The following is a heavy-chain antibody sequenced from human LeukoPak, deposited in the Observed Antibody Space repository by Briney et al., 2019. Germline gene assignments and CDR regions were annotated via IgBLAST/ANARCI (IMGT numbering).Heavy chain of an antibody. CDR2: ISWNSGSI. D-gene: IGHD3-22*01. CDR3: TKDTHDYYDSRPTPFDY. V-gene: IGHV3-9*01. J-gene: IGHJ4*02. CDR1: GFTFDDYA. Sequence: SLRLSCAASGFTFDDYAMHWVRQAPGKGLEWVTGISWNSGSIGYADSVKGRFTISRDNAKNSLYLQMNSLRAEDTALYYCTKDTHDYYDSRPTPFDYWGQGTLVTVSS.